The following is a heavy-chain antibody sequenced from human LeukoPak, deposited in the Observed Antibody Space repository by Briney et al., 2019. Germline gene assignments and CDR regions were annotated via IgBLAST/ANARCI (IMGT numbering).Heavy chain of an antibody. D-gene: IGHD2-8*01. J-gene: IGHJ4*02. CDR3: ARGPYDNGESVGLNY. CDR1: GGSITSSTYY. V-gene: IGHV4-39*07. CDR2: IYYSGST. Sequence: SETLSLTCTVSGGSITSSTYYWGWIRQPPGKGLEWIGTIYYSGSTNYNPSLKSRVTISVDTSKNQFSLKLSSVTAADTAVYYCARGPYDNGESVGLNYWGQGTLVTVSS.